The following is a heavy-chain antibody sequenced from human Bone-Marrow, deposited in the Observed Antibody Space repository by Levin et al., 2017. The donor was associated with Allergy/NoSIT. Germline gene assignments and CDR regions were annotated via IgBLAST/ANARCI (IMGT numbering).Heavy chain of an antibody. V-gene: IGHV4-39*01. Sequence: PSETLSLTCAISGASINTSHLYWGWIRQPPGKGLEWIGSIFYSGNTYYNPSLKSRVTISVDRSKNQISLRLSSVTAADTAVYYCPTHRPSSGTLYYFEYWGQGTLVAVSS. D-gene: IGHD1/OR15-1a*01. CDR3: PTHRPSSGTLYYFEY. CDR1: GASINTSHLY. J-gene: IGHJ4*02. CDR2: IFYSGNT.